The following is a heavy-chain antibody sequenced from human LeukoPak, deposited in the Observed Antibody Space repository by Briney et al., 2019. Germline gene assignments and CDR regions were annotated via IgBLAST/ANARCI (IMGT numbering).Heavy chain of an antibody. Sequence: GGSLRLSCAASGFNVSTNYMSWVRQAPGKGLEWVSVIYSDGSTYYADSVKGRFTISRDNSKNTLYVRVNSLRAEDTAVYYCAKSDRGYSYGSLDYWGQGTLVTVSS. J-gene: IGHJ4*02. CDR1: GFNVSTNY. D-gene: IGHD5-18*01. V-gene: IGHV3-53*01. CDR2: IYSDGST. CDR3: AKSDRGYSYGSLDY.